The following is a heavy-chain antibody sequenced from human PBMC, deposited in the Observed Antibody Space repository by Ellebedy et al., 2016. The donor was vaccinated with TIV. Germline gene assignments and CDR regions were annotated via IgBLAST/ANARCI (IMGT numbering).Heavy chain of an antibody. J-gene: IGHJ4*02. CDR2: AWYNGDYK. Sequence: GGSLRLSCAASGFTFISYGMHWVRRAPGKGLEWVAVAWYNGDYKRIADSVKGRFTISKDNSKNTLYLQMSSLRAEDTAVYYCARICGGDCYSVGSRNYWGQGTQVTVSS. CDR1: GFTFISYG. D-gene: IGHD2-21*02. CDR3: ARICGGDCYSVGSRNY. V-gene: IGHV3-33*01.